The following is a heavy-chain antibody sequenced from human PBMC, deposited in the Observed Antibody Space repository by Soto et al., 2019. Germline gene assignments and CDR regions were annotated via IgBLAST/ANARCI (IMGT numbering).Heavy chain of an antibody. D-gene: IGHD4-17*01. CDR1: GFTFRSYG. Sequence: QVQLVESGGGVVQPGTSLRLSCITSGFTFRSYGMHWVRQAPGKGLEWLAIIWDDGSNKYYADSVEGRFTISRDNSRAAVYLQMNSLRAEDTALYYCARKNGNYRLDDWGQGALVIVSS. V-gene: IGHV3-33*01. CDR2: IWDDGSNK. CDR3: ARKNGNYRLDD. J-gene: IGHJ4*02.